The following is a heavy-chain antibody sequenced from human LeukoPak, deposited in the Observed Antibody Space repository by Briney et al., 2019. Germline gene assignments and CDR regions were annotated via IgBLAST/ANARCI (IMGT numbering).Heavy chain of an antibody. V-gene: IGHV3-23*01. CDR1: GFTFSDHY. Sequence: GGSLRLSCAASGFTFSDHYMDWVRQAPGKGLEWVSAISGSGGSTYYADSVKGRFTISRDNSQNTLYLQMNSLRAEDTAVYYCANQGRYCSGGSCYPFDLWGRGTLVTVSS. CDR3: ANQGRYCSGGSCYPFDL. CDR2: ISGSGGST. J-gene: IGHJ2*01. D-gene: IGHD2-15*01.